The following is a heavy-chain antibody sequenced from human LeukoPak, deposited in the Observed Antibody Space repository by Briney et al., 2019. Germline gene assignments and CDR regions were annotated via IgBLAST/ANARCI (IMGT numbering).Heavy chain of an antibody. CDR1: GGSISSSSYY. J-gene: IGHJ4*02. Sequence: SETLSLTCTVSGGSISSSSYYWGWIRQPPGKGLEWIGSMYYSGSTYYNPSLKSRVTISVDTSKNQFSLKLSSVTAADTAVYYCARQPTYCSGGSCYSGAIDYWGQGTLVTVSS. V-gene: IGHV4-39*01. D-gene: IGHD2-15*01. CDR3: ARQPTYCSGGSCYSGAIDY. CDR2: MYYSGST.